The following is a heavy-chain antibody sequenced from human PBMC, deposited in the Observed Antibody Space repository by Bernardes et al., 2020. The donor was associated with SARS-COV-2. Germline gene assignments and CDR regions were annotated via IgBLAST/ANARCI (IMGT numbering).Heavy chain of an antibody. CDR1: GFTFDDYV. D-gene: IGHD5-18*01. CDR2: ISWNSGSI. Sequence: SLRLSCAASGFTFDDYVMHWVRQAPGKGLEWVSGISWNSGSIAYTDAVKGRFTISRDNAKNSLYLQMNSLRAEDTALYYCAKDRSSIHLWFLFDNWGQGTLVTVSS. CDR3: AKDRSSIHLWFLFDN. V-gene: IGHV3-9*01. J-gene: IGHJ4*02.